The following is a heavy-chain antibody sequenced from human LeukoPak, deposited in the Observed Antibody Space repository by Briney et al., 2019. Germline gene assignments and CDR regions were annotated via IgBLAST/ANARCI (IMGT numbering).Heavy chain of an antibody. CDR1: GGSISNYY. Sequence: SETLSLTCTVSGGSISNYYWSWIRQSPGKGLEWIGYIYYSGTTNYNPSLKSRVTISVDTSKNQFSLKLSSVTAADTAVYYCARLWYCSGGSCYPRPIWFDPWGQGTLVTVSS. J-gene: IGHJ5*02. V-gene: IGHV4-59*01. D-gene: IGHD2-15*01. CDR2: IYYSGTT. CDR3: ARLWYCSGGSCYPRPIWFDP.